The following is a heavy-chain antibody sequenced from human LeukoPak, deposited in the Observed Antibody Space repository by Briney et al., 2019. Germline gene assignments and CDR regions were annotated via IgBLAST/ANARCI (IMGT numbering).Heavy chain of an antibody. Sequence: SQTLSLTCTVSGGSISSGDYYWSWIRQPPGKGLEWVGYIYYSGSTYYNPSLKSRVTISVDTSKNQFSLKLCSVTAADTAVYYCAREGRRSSSSGFRWFDPWGQGTLVTVSS. J-gene: IGHJ5*02. V-gene: IGHV4-30-4*08. CDR2: IYYSGST. CDR3: AREGRRSSSSGFRWFDP. CDR1: GGSISSGDYY. D-gene: IGHD6-6*01.